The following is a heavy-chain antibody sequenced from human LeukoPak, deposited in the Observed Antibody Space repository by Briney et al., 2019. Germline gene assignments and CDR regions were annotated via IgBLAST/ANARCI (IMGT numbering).Heavy chain of an antibody. D-gene: IGHD3-22*01. CDR3: AKGFYYDSSGTDDAFDI. CDR2: ISGSGGST. CDR1: GFTFSSYA. V-gene: IGHV3-23*01. J-gene: IGHJ3*02. Sequence: GGSLRLSCAAAGFTFSSYAMSWVRQAPGKGLEWDSAISGSGGSTYYADSVKGRFTISRDNSKNTLYLQMNSLRAEDTAVYYCAKGFYYDSSGTDDAFDIWGQGTMVTVSS.